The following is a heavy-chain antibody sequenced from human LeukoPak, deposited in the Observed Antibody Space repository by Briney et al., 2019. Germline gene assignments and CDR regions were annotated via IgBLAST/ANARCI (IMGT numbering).Heavy chain of an antibody. CDR1: GGNFNSYT. D-gene: IGHD1-26*01. J-gene: IGHJ3*02. V-gene: IGHV1-69*06. CDR2: IIPIFSST. Sequence: SVKVSCKGSGGNFNSYTITWVRQAPGQGLEWMGGIIPIFSSTNYAQSLRGRVTITADRSTTTAYMELTSLRSDDTAIYYCARPRAPLQLLGELPDALDIWGQGTMIIVSS. CDR3: ARPRAPLQLLGELPDALDI.